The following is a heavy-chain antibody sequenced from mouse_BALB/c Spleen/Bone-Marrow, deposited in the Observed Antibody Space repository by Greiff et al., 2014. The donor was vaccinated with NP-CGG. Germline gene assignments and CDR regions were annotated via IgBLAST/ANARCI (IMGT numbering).Heavy chain of an antibody. J-gene: IGHJ4*01. Sequence: QVQLKESGPGLVAPSQSLSITCTVSGFSLTSYGVHWVRQPPGKGLEWLVVIWSDGNTNYNSALKSRLSISKDNSKSQVFLKMNSLQTDDTAMYYCARNPYGNYAMDYWGQGTSVTVSS. CDR1: GFSLTSYG. V-gene: IGHV2-6*02. CDR3: ARNPYGNYAMDY. CDR2: IWSDGNT. D-gene: IGHD2-10*02.